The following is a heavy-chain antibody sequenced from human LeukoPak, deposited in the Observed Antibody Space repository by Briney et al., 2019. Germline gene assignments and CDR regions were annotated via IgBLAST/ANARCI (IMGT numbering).Heavy chain of an antibody. CDR1: GYTFTSYG. V-gene: IGHV1-18*01. CDR2: ISAYNGNT. Sequence: ASVKVSCKASGYTFTSYGISWVRQAPGQGLEWMGWISAYNGNTNYAQKLQGRVTMTTDTSTSTAYMELRSLRSEDTAVYYCARGRGSGWEGFYYYYYYMDVWGKGTTVTISS. D-gene: IGHD6-19*01. CDR3: ARGRGSGWEGFYYYYYYMDV. J-gene: IGHJ6*03.